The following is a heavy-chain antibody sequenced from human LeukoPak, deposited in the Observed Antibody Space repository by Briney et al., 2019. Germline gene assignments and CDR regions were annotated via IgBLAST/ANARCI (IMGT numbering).Heavy chain of an antibody. Sequence: ASVKVSCKASGYTFTSYGISWVRQTPGQGLEWMGWISAYNGNTNYAQKLQGRVTMTTDTSTSTAYMELRSLRSDDTAVYYCAREAEGGIAAAGTSFDYWGQGTLVTVSS. D-gene: IGHD6-13*01. CDR2: ISAYNGNT. CDR3: AREAEGGIAAAGTSFDY. V-gene: IGHV1-18*01. J-gene: IGHJ4*02. CDR1: GYTFTSYG.